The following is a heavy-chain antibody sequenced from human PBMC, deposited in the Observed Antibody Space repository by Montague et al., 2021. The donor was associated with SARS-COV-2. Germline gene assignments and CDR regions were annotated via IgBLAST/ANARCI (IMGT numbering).Heavy chain of an antibody. J-gene: IGHJ4*02. CDR2: IYDSGST. V-gene: IGHV4-59*02. D-gene: IGHD4-17*01. CDR1: GSSVRSYY. CDR3: ARENTVTTFGGPYYIDF. Sequence: SETLSLTCIVSGSSVRSYYWSWIRQPPGKGLEWTGYIYDSGSTXXXPSXXXRVTISVDTSKNQFSLKLSSVTAADTAVYYCARENTVTTFGGPYYIDFWGQGTLVTVSA.